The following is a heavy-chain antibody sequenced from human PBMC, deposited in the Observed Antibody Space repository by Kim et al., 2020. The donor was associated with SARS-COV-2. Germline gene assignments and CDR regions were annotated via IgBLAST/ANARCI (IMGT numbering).Heavy chain of an antibody. D-gene: IGHD6-13*01. J-gene: IGHJ5*02. CDR1: GGSISSYY. V-gene: IGHV4-59*01. CDR2: IYYSGST. Sequence: SETLSLTCTVSGGSISSYYWSWIRQPPGKGLEWIGYIYYSGSTNYNPSLKSRVTISVDTSKNQFSLKLSSVTAADTAVYYCARTPTIGQSSSWYYPNWFDPWGQGTLVTVSS. CDR3: ARTPTIGQSSSWYYPNWFDP.